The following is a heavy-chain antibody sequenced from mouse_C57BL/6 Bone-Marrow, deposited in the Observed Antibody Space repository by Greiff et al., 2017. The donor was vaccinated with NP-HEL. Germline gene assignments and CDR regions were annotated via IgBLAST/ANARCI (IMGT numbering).Heavy chain of an antibody. D-gene: IGHD1-1*01. CDR2: IWRGGST. CDR1: GFSLTSYG. Sequence: VQLQQSGPGLVQPSQSLSITCTVSGFSLTSYGVHWVRQSPGKGLEWLGVIWRGGSTDYNAAFMSRLSITKDNSKSQVFFKMNSLQADDTAIYYCATFSYYYGSSRYWYVDVWGTGTTVTVSS. CDR3: ATFSYYYGSSRYWYVDV. V-gene: IGHV2-5*01. J-gene: IGHJ1*03.